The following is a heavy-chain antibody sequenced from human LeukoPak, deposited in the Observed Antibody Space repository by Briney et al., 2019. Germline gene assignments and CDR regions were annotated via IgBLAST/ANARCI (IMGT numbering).Heavy chain of an antibody. Sequence: SETLSLTCTVSGGSIRSYYWSWIRQPAGKGLEWIGRIYTSGSTNYNPSLKSRVTMSVDMSKNQFSLKLSSVTAADTAVYYCARGFGVAAAGPYDYWGQGTLVTVSS. J-gene: IGHJ4*02. CDR1: GGSIRSYY. CDR3: ARGFGVAAAGPYDY. CDR2: IYTSGST. V-gene: IGHV4-4*07. D-gene: IGHD6-13*01.